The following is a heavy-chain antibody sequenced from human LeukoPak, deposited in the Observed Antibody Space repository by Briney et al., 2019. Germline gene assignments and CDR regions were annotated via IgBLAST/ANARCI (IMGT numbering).Heavy chain of an antibody. V-gene: IGHV3-30-3*01. CDR2: ISYDGSNK. CDR3: ALIGPPGQVGGMDV. D-gene: IGHD2-15*01. CDR1: GFTFSSYA. J-gene: IGHJ6*02. Sequence: GGSLRLSCAASGFTFSSYAMHWVRQAPGKGLEWVAVISYDGSNKYYADSVKGRFTISRDNSKNTLYLQMNSLRAEDTALYYCALIGPPGQVGGMDVWGQGTTVTVSS.